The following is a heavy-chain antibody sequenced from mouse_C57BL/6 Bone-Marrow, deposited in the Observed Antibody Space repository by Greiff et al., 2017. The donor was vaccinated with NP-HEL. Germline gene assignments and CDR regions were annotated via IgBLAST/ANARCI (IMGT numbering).Heavy chain of an antibody. V-gene: IGHV1-82*01. CDR1: GYAFSSSW. J-gene: IGHJ2*01. CDR3: AREITTRRYYFDY. D-gene: IGHD2-4*01. Sequence: VQLQESGPELVKPGASVKISCKASGYAFSSSWMNWVKQRPGKGLEWIGRIYPGDGDTNYNGKFKGKATLTADKSSSTAYMQRSSLTSEDSAVYFCAREITTRRYYFDYWGQGTTLTVSS. CDR2: IYPGDGDT.